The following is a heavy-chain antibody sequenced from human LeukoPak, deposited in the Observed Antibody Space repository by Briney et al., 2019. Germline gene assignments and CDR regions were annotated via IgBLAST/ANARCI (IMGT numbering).Heavy chain of an antibody. D-gene: IGHD3-3*02. Sequence: GESLRLSCAASGFSFSSYWMSWVRQAAGEGLEWVANINPDGSNMLYVDSVKGRFTISRDYAKNSLYLQMNNLRAENTAVYICVSAFLQWLYWGQRTLVTVAS. CDR1: GFSFSSYW. J-gene: IGHJ4*02. CDR3: VSAFLQWLY. CDR2: INPDGSNM. V-gene: IGHV3-7*01.